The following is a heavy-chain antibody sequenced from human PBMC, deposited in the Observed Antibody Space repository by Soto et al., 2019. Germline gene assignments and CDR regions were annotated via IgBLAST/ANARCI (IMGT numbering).Heavy chain of an antibody. V-gene: IGHV3-7*01. J-gene: IGHJ5*02. D-gene: IGHD6-25*01. CDR1: GFTFGDYW. CDR2: TKQDESEK. Sequence: EVHLVESGGGLVQPGGSLRLSCSTSGFTFGDYWMSWVRQAPGKRLEWVANTKQDESEKYYVGSVRGRFTISRDNAKNSLYLQMSRLRAEDTAVYFCVREGDSGFFSWGQGTLVSVSS. CDR3: VREGDSGFFS.